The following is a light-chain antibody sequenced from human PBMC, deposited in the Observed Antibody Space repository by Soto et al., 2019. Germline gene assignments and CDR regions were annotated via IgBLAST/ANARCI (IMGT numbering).Light chain of an antibody. Sequence: EIVFTHSPGTLSLSPGERATLYCRASKIVSTSYLAWYQQKPGQAPRLLIYGASSRATGIPDRFSGSGSGTDFTLTISRLEPEDFAVYYCQQSGTSPPGTFGQGTRLELK. J-gene: IGKJ5*01. V-gene: IGKV3-20*01. CDR1: KIVSTSY. CDR3: QQSGTSPPGT. CDR2: GAS.